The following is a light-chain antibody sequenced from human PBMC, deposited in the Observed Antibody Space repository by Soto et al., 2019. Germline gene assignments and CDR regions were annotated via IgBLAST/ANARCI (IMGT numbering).Light chain of an antibody. CDR2: AAS. CDR3: QQYNSYSPT. J-gene: IGKJ1*01. V-gene: IGKV1D-16*01. CDR1: QGISSW. Sequence: DIQMTQSPSSVSASPGDRVTITCWASQGISSWLAWYQQKPGKAPKLLIYAASTLQSGVPSRFSGSGSGTEFNLTISSLQPDDFATYYCQQYNSYSPTFGQGTKVDIK.